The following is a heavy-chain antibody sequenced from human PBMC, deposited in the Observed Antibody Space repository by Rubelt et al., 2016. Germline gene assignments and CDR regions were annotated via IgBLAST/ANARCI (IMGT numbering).Heavy chain of an antibody. Sequence: QVQLVQSGAEVKKPGASVKVSCKASGYNLPSYGISWVRQAPGHGLEWMGWINPYNGNTNYSQKFQGRVTMTTDTSTSTAYMELRSLRSDDTAVYYCARGFCTGTSCYGYFDYWGQGTLVTVSS. CDR2: INPYNGNT. V-gene: IGHV1-18*01. D-gene: IGHD2-2*01. CDR1: GYNLPSYG. CDR3: ARGFCTGTSCYGYFDY. J-gene: IGHJ4*02.